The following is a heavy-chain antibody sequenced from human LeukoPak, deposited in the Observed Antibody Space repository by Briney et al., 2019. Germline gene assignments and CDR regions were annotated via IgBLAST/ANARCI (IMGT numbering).Heavy chain of an antibody. CDR1: GGSISSYY. Sequence: PSETLSLTCTVSGGSISSYYWSWIRQPAGKGLEWIGRIYTSGSTNYNPSLKSRVTMSVDTSKNQFSLKLSSVTAADTAVYYGARGIVEWELRTGSWFDPWGQGTLVTVSS. CDR2: IYTSGST. CDR3: ARGIVEWELRTGSWFDP. J-gene: IGHJ5*02. D-gene: IGHD1-26*01. V-gene: IGHV4-4*07.